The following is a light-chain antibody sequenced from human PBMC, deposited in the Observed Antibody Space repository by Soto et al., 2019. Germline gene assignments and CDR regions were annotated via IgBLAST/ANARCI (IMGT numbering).Light chain of an antibody. CDR2: GAS. V-gene: IGKV3-20*01. CDR1: QSVSSSF. Sequence: EIVLTQSPGTLSLSPGERATLSCRASQSVSSSFLAWYQQKPGQAPRLLIYGASSRATGIPDGFSGSGSGRDLTLTISRLEPEDFAVYYCQQYGSSPWTFGQGNKVEIK. CDR3: QQYGSSPWT. J-gene: IGKJ1*01.